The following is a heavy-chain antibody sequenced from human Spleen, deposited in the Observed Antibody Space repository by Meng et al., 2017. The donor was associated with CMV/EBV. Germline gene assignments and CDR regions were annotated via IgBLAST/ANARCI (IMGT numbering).Heavy chain of an antibody. D-gene: IGHD2-8*01. Sequence: GESLKISCEGSGFTFSSYSMNWVRQAPGKGLEWVSSISSSSSYIYYADSVKGRFTISRDNAENSLYLQMSSLRAEDTAVYYCARAQVYYFDSWGQGTLVTVSS. CDR1: GFTFSSYS. CDR2: ISSSSSYI. J-gene: IGHJ4*02. V-gene: IGHV3-21*01. CDR3: ARAQVYYFDS.